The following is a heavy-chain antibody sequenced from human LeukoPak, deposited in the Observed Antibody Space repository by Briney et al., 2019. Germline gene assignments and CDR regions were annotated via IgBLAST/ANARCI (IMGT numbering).Heavy chain of an antibody. Sequence: PGGSLRLSCAASGFTFSNAWMSWVRQAPGKGLEWVGRIKSKTDGGTTDYAAPVKGRFTISRDDSKNTLYLQMNSLKTEDTAVYYCWKVGATVGNNDYYYYGMDVWGQGTTVTVSS. CDR2: IKSKTDGGTT. D-gene: IGHD1-26*01. V-gene: IGHV3-15*01. CDR3: WKVGATVGNNDYYYYGMDV. J-gene: IGHJ6*02. CDR1: GFTFSNAW.